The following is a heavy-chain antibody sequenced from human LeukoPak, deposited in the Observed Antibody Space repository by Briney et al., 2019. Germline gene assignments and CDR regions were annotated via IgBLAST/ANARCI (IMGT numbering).Heavy chain of an antibody. Sequence: ASVKVSCKASGYTFTGHAMNWVRQAPGQGPEWMGYINTKTGNPTYAQGFTGRFVFSLDTSVSTAYLQISSLKPEDTGVYYCAKGGWVAVTGMDSWGQGTLVTVSS. D-gene: IGHD6-19*01. V-gene: IGHV7-4-1*02. J-gene: IGHJ4*02. CDR1: GYTFTGHA. CDR3: AKGGWVAVTGMDS. CDR2: INTKTGNP.